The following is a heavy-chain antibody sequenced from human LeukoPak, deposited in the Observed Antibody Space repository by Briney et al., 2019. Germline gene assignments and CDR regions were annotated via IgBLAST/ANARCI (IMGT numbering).Heavy chain of an antibody. CDR3: ARAEWLVPDPVGDY. Sequence: GASVKVSCKASGYTFTSYYMHWVRQAPGQGLEWMGIINPSGGSTSYAQKFQGRVTMTRDMSTSTVYMELSRLRSDDTAVYYCARAEWLVPDPVGDYWGQGTLVTVSS. CDR1: GYTFTSYY. J-gene: IGHJ4*02. V-gene: IGHV1-46*01. D-gene: IGHD6-19*01. CDR2: INPSGGST.